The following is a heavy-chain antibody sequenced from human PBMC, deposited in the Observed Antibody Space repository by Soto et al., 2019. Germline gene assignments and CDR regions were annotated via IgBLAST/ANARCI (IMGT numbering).Heavy chain of an antibody. D-gene: IGHD3-3*01. CDR2: NFHSGST. J-gene: IGHJ6*02. V-gene: IGHV4-59*01. Sequence: SETLCLTCTVSCGSHSRNYWSWFRQPPGKGLEWIGYNFHSGSTTYNPSLKSRVTISVATSKNQFSLNLSSVTAADTAVYYCARVDYDVWSGSSPPHYVMDVWAQGTTVTGSS. CDR3: ARVDYDVWSGSSPPHYVMDV. CDR1: CGSHSRNY.